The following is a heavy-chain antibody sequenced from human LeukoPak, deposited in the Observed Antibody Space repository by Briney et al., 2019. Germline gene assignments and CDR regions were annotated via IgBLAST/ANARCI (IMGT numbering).Heavy chain of an antibody. CDR1: GSAFSTYW. V-gene: IGHV3-7*01. CDR2: INQDGSGT. D-gene: IGHD3-16*01. J-gene: IGHJ4*02. Sequence: GGSLRLSCAASGSAFSTYWMTWGAQAPGKGLEGVANINQDGSGTYYVYSEADLFTISEDTANTSLYLQMNSLTADDSAEYYCAKGDPVSGVYWGRGTLVTVSS. CDR3: AKGDPVSGVY.